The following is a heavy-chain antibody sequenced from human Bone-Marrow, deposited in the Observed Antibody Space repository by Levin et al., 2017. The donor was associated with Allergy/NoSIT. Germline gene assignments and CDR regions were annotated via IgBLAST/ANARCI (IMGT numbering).Heavy chain of an antibody. CDR2: IWYDGSNK. J-gene: IGHJ6*02. V-gene: IGHV3-33*01. CDR3: ARDQTPAAGPGVRIALDV. Sequence: GGSLRLSCAASGFTFSSYGMHWVRQAPGKGLEWVAVIWYDGSNKYYADSVKGRFTISRDNSKNTLYLQMNSLRAEDTAVYYCARDQTPAAGPGVRIALDVWGQGTTVTVSS. CDR1: GFTFSSYG. D-gene: IGHD6-13*01.